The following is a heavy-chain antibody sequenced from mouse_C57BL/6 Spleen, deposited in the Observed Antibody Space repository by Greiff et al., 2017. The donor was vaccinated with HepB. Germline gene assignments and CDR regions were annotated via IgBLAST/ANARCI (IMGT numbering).Heavy chain of an antibody. CDR3: ARGGMGEFDY. CDR1: GYSFTSYY. D-gene: IGHD2-3*01. CDR2: IYPGSGNT. J-gene: IGHJ2*01. Sequence: VKVVESGPELVKPGASVKISCKASGYSFTSYYIHWVKQRPGQGLEWIGWIYPGSGNTKYNEKFKGKATLTADTSSSTAYMQLSSLTSEDSTVYYCARGGMGEFDYWGQGTTLTVSS. V-gene: IGHV1-66*01.